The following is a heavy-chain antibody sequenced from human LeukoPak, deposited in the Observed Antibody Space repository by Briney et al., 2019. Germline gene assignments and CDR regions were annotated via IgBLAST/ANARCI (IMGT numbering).Heavy chain of an antibody. V-gene: IGHV3-33*01. Sequence: PGRSLRLSCAASGFTFSSYGMHWVRQAPGKGLEWVAVIWYDGSNKYYADSVKGRFTISRDNSKNTLYLQMNSLRAEDTAVYYCARKFCSGGSCYWVDDYWGQGTLVTVSS. CDR3: ARKFCSGGSCYWVDDY. CDR1: GFTFSSYG. D-gene: IGHD2-15*01. CDR2: IWYDGSNK. J-gene: IGHJ4*02.